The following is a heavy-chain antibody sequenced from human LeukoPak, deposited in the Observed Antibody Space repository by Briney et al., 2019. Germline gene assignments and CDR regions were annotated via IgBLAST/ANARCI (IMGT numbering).Heavy chain of an antibody. CDR3: ARERGGAPDY. V-gene: IGHV3-21*01. J-gene: IGHJ4*02. CDR2: ISSSSSYI. Sequence: GGSLRLSCAASGFTFSSYWMHWVRQAPGKGLEWVSSISSSSSYIYYADSVKGRFTISRDNAKNSLYLQMNSLRAEDTAVYYCARERGGAPDYWGQGTLVTVSS. CDR1: GFTFSSYW. D-gene: IGHD1-26*01.